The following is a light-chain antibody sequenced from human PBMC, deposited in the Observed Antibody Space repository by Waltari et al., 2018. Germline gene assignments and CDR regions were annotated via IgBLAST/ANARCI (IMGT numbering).Light chain of an antibody. CDR1: QSVGSNY. CDR2: EAS. J-gene: IGKJ2*01. CDR3: QQYGRSPPYA. V-gene: IGKV3-20*01. Sequence: EIVLTQSPGTLSLSPGERATLSCRASQSVGSNYLAWYQQKPGQAPRLLIYEASTRATGIPDRFSGSGSGTDFTLTISRLESEDLAVYYCQQYGRSPPYAFGQGTKLEIK.